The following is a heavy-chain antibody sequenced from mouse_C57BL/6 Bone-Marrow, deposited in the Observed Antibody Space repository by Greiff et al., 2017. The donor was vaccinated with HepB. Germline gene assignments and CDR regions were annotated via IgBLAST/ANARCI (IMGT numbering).Heavy chain of an antibody. V-gene: IGHV1-55*01. D-gene: IGHD2-13*01. CDR3: ARGDDSGAYYFDY. Sequence: VQLQESGAELVKPGASVKMSCKASGYTFTSYWITWVKQRPGQGLEWIGDIYPGSGSTNYNEKFKSKATLTVDTSSSTAYMQLSSLTSEDSAVYYCARGDDSGAYYFDYWGQGTTLTVSS. J-gene: IGHJ2*01. CDR2: IYPGSGST. CDR1: GYTFTSYW.